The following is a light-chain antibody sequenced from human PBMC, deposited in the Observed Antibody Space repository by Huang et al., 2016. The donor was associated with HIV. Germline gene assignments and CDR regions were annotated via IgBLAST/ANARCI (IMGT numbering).Light chain of an antibody. CDR3: QQYYSFPLT. J-gene: IGKJ1*01. CDR2: ATS. CDR1: QDINTY. Sequence: AIRITQSPSSLSASTGDKVSITCRASQDINTYLAWYQQKQGKPPSLLIYATSTLQSGVPSRFSGSGSVTDFTLTITHLQSEDFATYYCQQYYSFPLTFGQGSQVEV. V-gene: IGKV1-8*01.